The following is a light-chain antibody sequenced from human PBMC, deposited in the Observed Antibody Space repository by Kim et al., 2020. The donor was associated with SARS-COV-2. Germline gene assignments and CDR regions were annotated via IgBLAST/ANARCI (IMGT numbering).Light chain of an antibody. CDR3: SSYTSSSTYV. CDR1: SSDVGGYNY. Sequence: LTQPASVSGSPGQSITISCTATSSDVGGYNYVSWYQQHPGKAPKLMIYDVSKRPSGVSNRFSGSKSGNTASLTISGLQAEDEADYYCSSYTSSSTYVFGTGTKVTVL. CDR2: DVS. V-gene: IGLV2-14*01. J-gene: IGLJ1*01.